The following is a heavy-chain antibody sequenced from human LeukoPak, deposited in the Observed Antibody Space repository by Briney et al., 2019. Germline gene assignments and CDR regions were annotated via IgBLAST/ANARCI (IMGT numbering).Heavy chain of an antibody. Sequence: GGSLRLSCAASGFTLSSYAMSWVRQAPGKELEWVSAISGSGGSTYYADSVKGRFTISRDNSKNTLYLQMNSLRAEDTAVYYCAKDRVATMSAFDIWGQGTMVTVSS. CDR3: AKDRVATMSAFDI. V-gene: IGHV3-23*01. CDR1: GFTLSSYA. CDR2: ISGSGGST. D-gene: IGHD5-12*01. J-gene: IGHJ3*02.